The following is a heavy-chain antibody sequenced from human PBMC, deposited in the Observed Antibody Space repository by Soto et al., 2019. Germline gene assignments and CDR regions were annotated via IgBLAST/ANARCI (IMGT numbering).Heavy chain of an antibody. J-gene: IGHJ4*02. D-gene: IGHD6-6*01. V-gene: IGHV3-53*02. CDR2: IYSAGST. Sequence: EVQLVETGGGLIQPGGSLRLSCAASGLTVSRTQMAWVRQVPGKGLQWVSVIYSAGSTYYANAVKDRFTISRDISENKIYLDLSRVTGDDTAIYYCARAREPEYSSSIFFDYWGRGILVTVSS. CDR1: GLTVSRTQ. CDR3: ARAREPEYSSSIFFDY.